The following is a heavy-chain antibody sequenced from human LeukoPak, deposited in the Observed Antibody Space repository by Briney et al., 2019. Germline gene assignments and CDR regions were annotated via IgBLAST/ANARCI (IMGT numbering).Heavy chain of an antibody. Sequence: GGSLRLSCSASGFTFSSYAMHWVRQAPGKGLEYVSAISSNGGSTYYADSVKGRFTISRDNSKNTLYLQMSSLRAEDTAVYYCVKDRGHSYGEGGYWGQGTLVTVSS. CDR3: VKDRGHSYGEGGY. J-gene: IGHJ4*02. D-gene: IGHD5-18*01. CDR2: ISSNGGST. CDR1: GFTFSSYA. V-gene: IGHV3-64D*06.